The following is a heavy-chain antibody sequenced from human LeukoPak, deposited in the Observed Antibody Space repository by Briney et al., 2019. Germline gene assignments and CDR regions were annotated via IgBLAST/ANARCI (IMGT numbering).Heavy chain of an antibody. Sequence: GGSLSLSCAASGFTFSSYAMSWVRQAPGKGLEWVSAISGSGGSTYYADSVKGRFTISRDNSKNTLYLQMNSLRAEDTAVYYCAKDRFEWIQLWPFDYWGQGTLVTVSS. D-gene: IGHD5-18*01. CDR3: AKDRFEWIQLWPFDY. J-gene: IGHJ4*02. CDR2: ISGSGGST. CDR1: GFTFSSYA. V-gene: IGHV3-23*01.